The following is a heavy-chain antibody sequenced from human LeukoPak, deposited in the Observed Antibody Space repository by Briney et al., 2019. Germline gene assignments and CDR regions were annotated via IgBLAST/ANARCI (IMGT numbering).Heavy chain of an antibody. D-gene: IGHD6-13*01. CDR2: IYYSGNT. J-gene: IGHJ4*02. CDR3: ARHARNGRYSSSRHTDY. V-gene: IGHV4-39*01. Sequence: SETLSLTCIVSGGSISSSTHYWGWIRQPPGKGLEWIGSIYYSGNTYYSPSLKSRVTISVDTSKNQFSLKLNSVTAADTAVYYCARHARNGRYSSSRHTDYWGQGALVTVSS. CDR1: GGSISSSTHY.